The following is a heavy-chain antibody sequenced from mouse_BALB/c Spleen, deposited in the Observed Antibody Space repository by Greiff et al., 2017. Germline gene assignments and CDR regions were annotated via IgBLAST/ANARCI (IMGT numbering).Heavy chain of an antibody. CDR3: ARDASAYYGSSPFAY. Sequence: EVKVVESGGGLVQPGGSLRLSCATSGFTFSDFYMEWVRQPPGKRLEWIAASRNKANDYTTEYSASVKGRFIVSRDTSQSILYLQMNALRAEDTAIYYCARDASAYYGSSPFAYWGQGTTLTVSS. J-gene: IGHJ2*01. D-gene: IGHD1-1*01. CDR2: SRNKANDYTT. CDR1: GFTFSDFY. V-gene: IGHV7-1*02.